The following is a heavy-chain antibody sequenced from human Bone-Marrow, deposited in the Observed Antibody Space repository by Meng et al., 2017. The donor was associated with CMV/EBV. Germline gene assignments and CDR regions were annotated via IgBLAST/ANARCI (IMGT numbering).Heavy chain of an antibody. J-gene: IGHJ6*02. CDR2: ISSSSSYI. V-gene: IGHV3-21*01. CDR1: GFTFSSYS. D-gene: IGHD1-26*01. Sequence: GESLKISCAASGFTFSSYSMNWVRQAPGKGLEWVSSISSSSSYIYYADSVKGRFTISRDNAKNSLYLQMNSLRAEDTAVYYRARDKVVGATRGMVVWGQGATVTVSS. CDR3: ARDKVVGATRGMVV.